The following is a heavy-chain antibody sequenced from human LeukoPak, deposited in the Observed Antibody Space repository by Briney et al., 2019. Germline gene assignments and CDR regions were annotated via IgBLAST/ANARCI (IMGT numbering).Heavy chain of an antibody. V-gene: IGHV3-23*01. CDR2: LSRGGETR. CDR1: GFPFNMFA. Sequence: GGSLRLSCTGSGFPFNMFAMNWVRQAPGQGLEWVPGLSRGGETRRYADSVKGRSTVSRDASKNMVFLQMNDLRPEDTAVYYCAKEQRIRHCSEGVCMEGYYFDYWGQGSLVTVSS. D-gene: IGHD2-8*01. CDR3: AKEQRIRHCSEGVCMEGYYFDY. J-gene: IGHJ4*02.